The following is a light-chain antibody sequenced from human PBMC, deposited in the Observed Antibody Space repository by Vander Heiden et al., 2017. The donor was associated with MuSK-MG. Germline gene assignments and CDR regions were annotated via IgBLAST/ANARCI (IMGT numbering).Light chain of an antibody. J-gene: IGKJ2*01. CDR2: GVS. Sequence: DIVMTQSPATLSVSPGERATLSCTASQSISSNLAWYQQKPGQAPRLLIFGVSTRATGIPATFSGSGSGTEFTLTISSLQSEDVAVYYCQQYNNWPYTFGQGTKLEIK. CDR1: QSISSN. V-gene: IGKV3-15*01. CDR3: QQYNNWPYT.